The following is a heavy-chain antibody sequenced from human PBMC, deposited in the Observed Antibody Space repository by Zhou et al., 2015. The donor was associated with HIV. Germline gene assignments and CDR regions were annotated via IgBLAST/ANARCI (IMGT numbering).Heavy chain of an antibody. CDR2: ISFDGNNK. J-gene: IGHJ6*02. CDR3: AKDRGFSSGYYVGVHSYYGMDV. D-gene: IGHD3-3*01. Sequence: QVQLVESGGRRGPAVGRSLRLSCAASGFTFNSYAMHWVRQAPGKGLEWVAVISFDGNNKYYADSVKGRFTISRDNSRNTLYLHMSSLSAEDAAVYYCAKDRGFSSGYYVGVHSYYGMDVWGQGTSVTVSS. V-gene: IGHV3-30*18. CDR1: GFTFNSYA.